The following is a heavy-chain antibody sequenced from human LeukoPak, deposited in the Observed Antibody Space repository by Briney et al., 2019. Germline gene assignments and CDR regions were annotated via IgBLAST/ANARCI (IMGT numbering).Heavy chain of an antibody. D-gene: IGHD4-17*01. CDR1: GYTFTSYG. J-gene: IGHJ2*01. V-gene: IGHV1-3*01. CDR2: INAGNGNT. Sequence: ASVKVSCKASGYTFTSYGISWVRQAPGQRLEWMGWINAGNGNTKYSQKFQGRVTITRDTSASTAYMELSSLRSEDTAVYYCARGYGDYVWYFDLWGRGTLVTVSS. CDR3: ARGYGDYVWYFDL.